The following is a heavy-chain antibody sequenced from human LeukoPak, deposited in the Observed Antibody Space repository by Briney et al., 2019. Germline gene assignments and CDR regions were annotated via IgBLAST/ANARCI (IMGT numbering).Heavy chain of an antibody. CDR3: ARRRDGDNQLDY. D-gene: IGHD5-24*01. Sequence: SETLSLTCVVSGGSIITKDYWWGWIRQPPGKGLEWIGTIDHAGTTFYNVSLKSRVTISVDTPNNQFSLRLNSVGAADTAVYYCARRRDGDNQLDYWGQGTLVTVSS. CDR2: IDHAGTT. V-gene: IGHV4-39*01. CDR1: GGSIITKDYW. J-gene: IGHJ4*02.